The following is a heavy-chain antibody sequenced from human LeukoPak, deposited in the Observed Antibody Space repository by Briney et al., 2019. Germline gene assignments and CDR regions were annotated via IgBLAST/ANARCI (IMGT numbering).Heavy chain of an antibody. D-gene: IGHD5-18*01. Sequence: GESLKISCKGSGYSFTSYWIGWVRQMPGKGLEWMGIIYPGDSDTRYSPSFQGQVTISADKSISTAYLQWSSLKASDTAMYYCARQAVDTAMVRYYYYYMDVWGKGTTVTISS. V-gene: IGHV5-51*01. J-gene: IGHJ6*03. CDR3: ARQAVDTAMVRYYYYYMDV. CDR1: GYSFTSYW. CDR2: IYPGDSDT.